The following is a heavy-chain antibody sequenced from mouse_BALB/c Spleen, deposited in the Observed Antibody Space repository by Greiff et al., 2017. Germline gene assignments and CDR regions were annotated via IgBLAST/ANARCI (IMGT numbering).Heavy chain of an antibody. CDR3: ARRALRPFDY. CDR2: IDPANGNT. D-gene: IGHD1-2*01. Sequence: EVKLVESGAELVKPGASVKLSCTASGFNIKDTYIHWVKQRPEQGLEWIGRIDPANGNTKYDPKFQGKATITADTSSNTAYLQLSSLTSEDTAVYYCARRALRPFDYWGQGTTLTVSS. J-gene: IGHJ2*01. CDR1: GFNIKDTY. V-gene: IGHV14-3*02.